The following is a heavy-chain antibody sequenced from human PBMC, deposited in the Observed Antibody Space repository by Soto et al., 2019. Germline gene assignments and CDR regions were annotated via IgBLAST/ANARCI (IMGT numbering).Heavy chain of an antibody. CDR1: GFSLSTNGMC. CDR2: IDWDDDK. D-gene: IGHD3-22*01. Sequence: GSGPTLVNPTQTLTLTCTFSGFSLSTNGMCVSWIRQAPGKALEWLALIDWDDDKYYSTSLKTRLTISKDTSKNQVVLTMTNMDPVDTATCFCARTPGADDSGYFYFYSLDVWGQGTTVTVSS. V-gene: IGHV2-70*01. J-gene: IGHJ6*02. CDR3: ARTPGADDSGYFYFYSLDV.